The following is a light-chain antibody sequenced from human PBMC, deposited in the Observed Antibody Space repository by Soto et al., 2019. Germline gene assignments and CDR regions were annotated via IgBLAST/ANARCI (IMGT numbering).Light chain of an antibody. V-gene: IGLV1-40*01. J-gene: IGLJ1*01. CDR2: ANS. Sequence: QSVLTQPPSVSGAPGQRVTISCTGSSSNIGAGYDVHWYQQLPGTAPKLLIYANSNRPSGVPDRFSGSKSGTSASLAITGLQADDEADYYCQSYDSSLSGSYVFGAGTKLTVL. CDR1: SSNIGAGYD. CDR3: QSYDSSLSGSYV.